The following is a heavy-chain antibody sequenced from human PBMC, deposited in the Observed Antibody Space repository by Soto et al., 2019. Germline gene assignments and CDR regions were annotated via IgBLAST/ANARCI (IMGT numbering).Heavy chain of an antibody. CDR2: IYYSGST. V-gene: IGHV4-39*01. CDR3: ARGGARQEQQLGLPYYYYYGMDV. CDR1: GGSISSSSYY. J-gene: IGHJ6*02. Sequence: QLQLQVSGPGLVKPSETLSLTCTVSGGSISSSSYYWGWIRQPPGKGLEWIGSIYYSGSTYYNPSLKSRVTISVDTSKNQFSLKLSSVTAADTAVYYCARGGARQEQQLGLPYYYYYGMDVWGQGTTVTVSS. D-gene: IGHD6-13*01.